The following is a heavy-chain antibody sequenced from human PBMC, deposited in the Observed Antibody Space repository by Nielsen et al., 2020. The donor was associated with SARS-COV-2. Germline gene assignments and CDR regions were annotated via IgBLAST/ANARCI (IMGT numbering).Heavy chain of an antibody. J-gene: IGHJ4*02. CDR1: GYTFTSYA. V-gene: IGHV1-3*01. CDR3: ARLDIGFLEWLPNY. Sequence: ASVKVSCKASGYTFTSYAMHWVRQAPGQRLEWMGWINAGNGNTKYSQKFQGSVTITRDTSTSTAYMELSSLRSEDTAVYYCARLDIGFLEWLPNYWGQGTLVTVSS. D-gene: IGHD3-3*01. CDR2: INAGNGNT.